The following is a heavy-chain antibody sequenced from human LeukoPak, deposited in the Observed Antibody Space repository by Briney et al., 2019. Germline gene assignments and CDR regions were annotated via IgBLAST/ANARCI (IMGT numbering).Heavy chain of an antibody. J-gene: IGHJ4*02. CDR3: ASRPGGDSGVFDY. D-gene: IGHD2-21*02. Sequence: QPGGSLRLSCAASGLTVSGSVMSWVRQAPGKGLEWVSLIYTGGKTHYADSVKGRFTIFRDNSKNTVYLQMDSLRAEDTAVYHCASRPGGDSGVFDYWGQGTQVTVSA. CDR1: GLTVSGSV. CDR2: IYTGGKT. V-gene: IGHV3-53*01.